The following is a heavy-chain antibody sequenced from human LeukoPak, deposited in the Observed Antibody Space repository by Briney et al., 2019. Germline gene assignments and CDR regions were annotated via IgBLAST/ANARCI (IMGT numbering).Heavy chain of an antibody. Sequence: SETLSLTCTVSGGSISSSSYYWGWIRQPPGKGLEWIGSIYYSGSTYYNPSLKSRVTISVDTSKNQFSLKLSSVTAADTAVYYCARHPRGRPLVVVAARWWGFDYWGQGTLVTVSS. J-gene: IGHJ4*02. CDR3: ARHPRGRPLVVVAARWWGFDY. V-gene: IGHV4-39*01. CDR1: GGSISSSSYY. D-gene: IGHD2-15*01. CDR2: IYYSGST.